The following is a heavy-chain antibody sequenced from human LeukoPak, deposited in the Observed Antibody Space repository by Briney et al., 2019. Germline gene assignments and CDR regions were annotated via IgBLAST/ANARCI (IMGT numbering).Heavy chain of an antibody. CDR1: GYTFTGYY. J-gene: IGHJ5*02. D-gene: IGHD5-18*01. Sequence: ASVKVSCKASGYTFTGYYMHWVRQAPGQGREWMGWINPNSGGTNYAQKFQGRVTMTRDTSISTAYMELSRLRSDDTAVYYCARIGRGYSYGIGHTIGDNWFDPWGQGTLVTVSS. CDR2: INPNSGGT. V-gene: IGHV1-2*02. CDR3: ARIGRGYSYGIGHTIGDNWFDP.